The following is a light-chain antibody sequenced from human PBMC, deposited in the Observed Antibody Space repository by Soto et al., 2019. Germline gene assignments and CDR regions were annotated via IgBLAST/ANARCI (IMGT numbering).Light chain of an antibody. Sequence: QSVLTQPASVSGSPGQSITISCTGTSSDVGNYDLVSWYQHHPGEAPKLMIYEATRRPSGISDRFSGSKSGNTASLTISGLQAEDEADYYCSSYAGSNNFVFGGGTKLTVL. J-gene: IGLJ2*01. CDR2: EAT. V-gene: IGLV2-23*02. CDR1: SSDVGNYDL. CDR3: SSYAGSNNFV.